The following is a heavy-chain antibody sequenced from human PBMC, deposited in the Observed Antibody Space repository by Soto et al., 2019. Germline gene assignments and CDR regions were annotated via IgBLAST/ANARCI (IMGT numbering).Heavy chain of an antibody. CDR1: GYTFTSYG. CDR2: ISAYNGNT. J-gene: IGHJ4*02. Sequence: ASVKVSCKASGYTFTSYGISWVRQAPGQGLEWMGWISAYNGNTNYAQKLQGRVTMTTDTSTSTAHMELRSLRSDDTAVYYCARIDCSGGSCYRVDYWGQGTLVTVSS. V-gene: IGHV1-18*01. D-gene: IGHD2-15*01. CDR3: ARIDCSGGSCYRVDY.